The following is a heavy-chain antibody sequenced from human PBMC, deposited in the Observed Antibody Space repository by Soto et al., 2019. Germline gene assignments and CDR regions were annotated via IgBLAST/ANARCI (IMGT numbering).Heavy chain of an antibody. J-gene: IGHJ6*02. Sequence: QVQLVESGGGEVQPGRSLTISCAASGFTFSTYGMHWVRQTPGKGLEWVAVIAYDGTNKFYSDSVKGRFTISRDNFKNTLTLQMNSLRADDTAVYSCAKDLQSYGDYDYYCYGMDVWGLGNRVNVSS. D-gene: IGHD4-17*01. CDR2: IAYDGTNK. V-gene: IGHV3-30*18. CDR3: AKDLQSYGDYDYYCYGMDV. CDR1: GFTFSTYG.